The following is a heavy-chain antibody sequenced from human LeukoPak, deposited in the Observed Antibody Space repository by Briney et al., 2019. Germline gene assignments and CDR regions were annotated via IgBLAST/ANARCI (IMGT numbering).Heavy chain of an antibody. V-gene: IGHV4-39*07. CDR1: GGSISSSSYY. J-gene: IGHJ6*03. D-gene: IGHD6-19*01. CDR2: VFYTGSA. Sequence: SETLSLTCTVSGGSISSSSYYWGWIRQPPGKGLEWIGSVFYTGSAYYNSSLKSRVIISVDTSKNQFSLRLNSVTAADMAVYYCIRQWLWRAVWGKGTTVTVSS. CDR3: IRQWLWRAV.